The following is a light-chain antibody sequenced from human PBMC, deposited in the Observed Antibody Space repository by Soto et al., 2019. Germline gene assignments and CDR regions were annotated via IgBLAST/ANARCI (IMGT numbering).Light chain of an antibody. CDR2: EVT. Sequence: QSVLTQPASVSGSPGQSITISCTGTRRDVGGYNYVSWYQQYPGKSPKLLIYEVTHRPSGVSNRFSGSKSGNTASLTISGLQAEDEADYYCSSYIISNTLPFVFGTGTKVTVL. CDR3: SSYIISNTLPFV. J-gene: IGLJ1*01. V-gene: IGLV2-14*01. CDR1: RRDVGGYNY.